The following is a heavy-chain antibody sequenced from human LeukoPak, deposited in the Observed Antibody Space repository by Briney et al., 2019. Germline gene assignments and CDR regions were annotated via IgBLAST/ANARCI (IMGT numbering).Heavy chain of an antibody. CDR3: SRLLATWDYYYMDV. D-gene: IGHD3-3*02. J-gene: IGHJ6*03. V-gene: IGHV3-48*02. Sequence: GGSLRLSCAASGFTFSTYSIKWVRQAPGKGLEWVSHIGGSGSFIYYADSVKGRFTISRDNAKNLVYLQMNSLREEDTAVYFCSRLLATWDYYYMDVWGKGTTVTVSS. CDR1: GFTFSTYS. CDR2: IGGSGSFI.